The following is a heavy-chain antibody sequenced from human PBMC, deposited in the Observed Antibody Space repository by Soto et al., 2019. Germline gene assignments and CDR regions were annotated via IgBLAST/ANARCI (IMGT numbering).Heavy chain of an antibody. Sequence: GGSLRLSCTASGFTVGDYAMSWVRQAPGKGLEWVGSIRSKAYGGTTEYAESVKGRFTISRDDSKSIAYLQMNSLKTEDTAVYYCNRDRYYDSSGTDYWGQGTPVTVSS. D-gene: IGHD3-22*01. CDR3: NRDRYYDSSGTDY. CDR1: GFTVGDYA. V-gene: IGHV3-49*04. J-gene: IGHJ4*02. CDR2: IRSKAYGGTT.